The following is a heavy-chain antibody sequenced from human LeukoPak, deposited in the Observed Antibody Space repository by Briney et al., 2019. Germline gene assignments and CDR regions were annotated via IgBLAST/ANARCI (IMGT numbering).Heavy chain of an antibody. Sequence: SETLSLTCTVSGGSISSYYWSWIRQPPGKGLEWIGYIYYSGSTNYNPSLKSRVTISVDTSKNQFSLKLSSVTAADTAVYYCARVYRYCSSTSCYDAFDIWGQGTMVTVSS. CDR3: ARVYRYCSSTSCYDAFDI. CDR1: GGSISSYY. CDR2: IYYSGST. J-gene: IGHJ3*02. D-gene: IGHD2-2*01. V-gene: IGHV4-59*01.